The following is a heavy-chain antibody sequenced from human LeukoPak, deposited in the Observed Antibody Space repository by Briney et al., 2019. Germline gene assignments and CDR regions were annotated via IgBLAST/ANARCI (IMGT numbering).Heavy chain of an antibody. CDR2: IDYSGST. V-gene: IGHV4-61*08. J-gene: IGHJ4*02. CDR3: ARVPATHYYFDY. CDR1: GGSISSGGYY. Sequence: SQTLSLTCTVSGGSISSGGYYWSWIRQPPGKGLEWIGYIDYSGSTNYNPSLEGRVTISVDTSKNQFSLKLSSVTAADAAVYYCARVPATHYYFDYWGQGTLVTVSS. D-gene: IGHD1-26*01.